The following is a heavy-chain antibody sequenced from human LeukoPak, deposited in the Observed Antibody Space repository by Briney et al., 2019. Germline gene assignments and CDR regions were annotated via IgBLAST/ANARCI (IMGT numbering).Heavy chain of an antibody. V-gene: IGHV4-59*01. D-gene: IGHD1-26*01. Sequence: SETLSLTCTVSGGSIIGYHWSWIRQPPGKGLEWIGYMYYTGSTNYNPSLKSRVTISVDTSKSQFSPNLSSVTAADTAVYYCARSGTFDQWGQGTLVTVSS. CDR3: ARSGTFDQ. J-gene: IGHJ4*02. CDR2: MYYTGST. CDR1: GGSIIGYH.